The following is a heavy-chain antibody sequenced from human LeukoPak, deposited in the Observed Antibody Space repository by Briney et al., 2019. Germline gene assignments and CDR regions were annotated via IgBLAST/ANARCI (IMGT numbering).Heavy chain of an antibody. CDR1: GFTFSSYA. V-gene: IGHV3-30-3*01. D-gene: IGHD6-13*01. CDR3: ARTSSWYDAFDI. Sequence: GGSLRLSCAASGFTFSSYAMHWVRQAPGKGLEWVAVISYDGSNKYYADSVKGRFTISRDNSKNTPYLQMNSLRAEDTAVYYCARTSSWYDAFDIWGQGTMVTVSS. J-gene: IGHJ3*02. CDR2: ISYDGSNK.